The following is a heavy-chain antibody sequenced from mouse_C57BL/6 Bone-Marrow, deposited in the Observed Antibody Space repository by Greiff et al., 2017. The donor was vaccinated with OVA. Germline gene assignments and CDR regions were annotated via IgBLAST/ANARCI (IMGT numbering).Heavy chain of an antibody. Sequence: VQLQQSGAELVKPGASVKISCKASGYAFSSYWMNWVKQRPGKGLEWIGQIYPGDGDTNYNGKFKGKATLTADKSSSTAYMQLSSLTSEDSAVYFCARGYGSSFYYFDYWGQGTTLTVSS. CDR3: ARGYGSSFYYFDY. CDR1: GYAFSSYW. J-gene: IGHJ2*01. V-gene: IGHV1-80*01. CDR2: IYPGDGDT. D-gene: IGHD1-1*01.